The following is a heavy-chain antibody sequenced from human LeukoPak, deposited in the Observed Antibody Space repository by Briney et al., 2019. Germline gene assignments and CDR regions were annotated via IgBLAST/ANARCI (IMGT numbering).Heavy chain of an antibody. CDR3: AKGSSGWFQDAFDI. V-gene: IGHV3-23*01. D-gene: IGHD6-19*01. J-gene: IGHJ3*02. CDR1: GFSFNDYA. Sequence: GGSLRLSCAASGFSFNDYAMNWVRQAPGKGLEWVSGISVSGGRTFYADSVKGRFTISRDNSMNTLDLQINSLRVEDTAVYYCAKGSSGWFQDAFDIWGQGTMVTVSS. CDR2: ISVSGGRT.